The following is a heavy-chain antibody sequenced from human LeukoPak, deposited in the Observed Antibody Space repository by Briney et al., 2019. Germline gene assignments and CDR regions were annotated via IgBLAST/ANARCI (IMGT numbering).Heavy chain of an antibody. J-gene: IGHJ4*02. D-gene: IGHD6-19*01. CDR2: INTAGSST. Sequence: PGGSLRLSCAASGFTFSSYWMHWVRQAPGKGLVWVSRINTAGSSTIYADSVKGRFTISRDNAKNTLYLQMNSLRAEDTAVYYCARVGYSSGWYFDYWGQGTLVTVSS. CDR1: GFTFSSYW. V-gene: IGHV3-74*01. CDR3: ARVGYSSGWYFDY.